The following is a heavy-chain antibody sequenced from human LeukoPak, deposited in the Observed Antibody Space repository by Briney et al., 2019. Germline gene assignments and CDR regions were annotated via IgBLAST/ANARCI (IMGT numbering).Heavy chain of an antibody. D-gene: IGHD3-9*01. CDR3: ARSGRYFALGV. J-gene: IGHJ6*04. CDR2: ISSSSYI. CDR1: GFTFSSYS. V-gene: IGHV3-21*01. Sequence: PGGSLRLSCAASGFTFSSYSMNWVRQAPGKGLEWVSSISSSSYIYYADSVKGRFTISRDNAKNSLYLQMNSLRAEDTAAYYCARSGRYFALGVWGKGTTVTVSS.